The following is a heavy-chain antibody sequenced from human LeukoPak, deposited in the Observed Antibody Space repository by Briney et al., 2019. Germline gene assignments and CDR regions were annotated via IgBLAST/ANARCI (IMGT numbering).Heavy chain of an antibody. J-gene: IGHJ4*02. D-gene: IGHD3-22*01. V-gene: IGHV4-31*03. CDR1: GGSISSGGYY. CDR3: ARESTHYYDRRYN. Sequence: PSQTLSLTCTVSGGSISSGGYYWSWIRQHPGKGLEWIGYIYYSGSTYYNPSLKSRVTISVDTSKNQFSLKLSSVTAADTAVYYCARESTHYYDRRYNWGQRTLVTASS. CDR2: IYYSGST.